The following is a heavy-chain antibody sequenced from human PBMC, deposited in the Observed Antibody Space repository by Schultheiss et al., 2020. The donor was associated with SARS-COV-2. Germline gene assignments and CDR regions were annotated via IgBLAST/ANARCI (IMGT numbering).Heavy chain of an antibody. Sequence: SETLSLTCTVSGGSISSGGYYWSWIRQHPGKGLEWIGYIYYSGSTNYNPSLKSRVTISVDTSKNQFSLKLSSVTAADTAVYYCARAYSSSWKRPNNWFDPWGQGTLVTVSS. V-gene: IGHV4-61*08. D-gene: IGHD6-13*01. CDR2: IYYSGST. J-gene: IGHJ5*02. CDR1: GGSISSGGYY. CDR3: ARAYSSSWKRPNNWFDP.